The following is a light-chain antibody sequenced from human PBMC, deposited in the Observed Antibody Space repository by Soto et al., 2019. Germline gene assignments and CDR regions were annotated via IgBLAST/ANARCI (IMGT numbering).Light chain of an antibody. CDR1: NSNIGSNI. CDR2: SND. V-gene: IGLV1-44*01. J-gene: IGLJ3*02. CDR3: AAWDDSVNGPV. Sequence: QSVLTQPPSASGTPGQRVTISCSGSNSNIGSNIVNWYQQLPGPAPKLLIHSNDQRPSGVPDRFAGSKSGTSASLAISGLHSEHEADYYCAAWDDSVNGPVFGGGTKLTVL.